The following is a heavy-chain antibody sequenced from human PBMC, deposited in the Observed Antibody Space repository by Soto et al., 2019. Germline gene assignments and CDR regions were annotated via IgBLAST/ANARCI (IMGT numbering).Heavy chain of an antibody. CDR2: TYFRSKWYN. V-gene: IGHV6-1*01. D-gene: IGHD5-12*01. CDR1: GDSVSSNTAS. J-gene: IGHJ5*02. Sequence: SQTLSLTCAISGDSVSSNTASWNWIRQSPSRSLEWLGMTYFRSKWYNDYAVSVKSRIIINPDTSNNQFSLQLNSVTPEETAVYFCAKGDNLGPKTGYAFDPWGQGIMVTVSS. CDR3: AKGDNLGPKTGYAFDP.